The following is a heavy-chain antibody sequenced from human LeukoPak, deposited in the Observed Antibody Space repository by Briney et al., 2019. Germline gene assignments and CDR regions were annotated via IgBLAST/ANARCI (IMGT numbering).Heavy chain of an antibody. CDR2: IYYSGST. Sequence: SETLSLTCTVSGGSISSYYWSWIRQPPGKGLEWIGYIYYSGSTNYNPSLKSRVTISVDTSKNQFSLKLSSVTAADTAVYYCARHLRSMVRGVITTYHYYGMDVWGQGTTVTVSS. D-gene: IGHD3-10*01. CDR1: GGSISSYY. CDR3: ARHLRSMVRGVITTYHYYGMDV. J-gene: IGHJ6*02. V-gene: IGHV4-59*08.